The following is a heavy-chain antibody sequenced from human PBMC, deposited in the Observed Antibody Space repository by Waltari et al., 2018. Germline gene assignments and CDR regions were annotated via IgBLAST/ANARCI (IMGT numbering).Heavy chain of an antibody. V-gene: IGHV3-7*01. CDR3: AREILRNVDWSHYALDV. CDR2: MKGDGREK. D-gene: IGHD3-9*01. Sequence: EVQLVESGGGLVQPGGSLRLSCAASGFSLSSYWMNWVRQAPGKGLEWVANMKGDGREKDYAASVKGRFTISRDNAGNSLFLQMNSVRAEDTGVYYCAREILRNVDWSHYALDVWGPGTTVTVAS. CDR1: GFSLSSYW. J-gene: IGHJ6*02.